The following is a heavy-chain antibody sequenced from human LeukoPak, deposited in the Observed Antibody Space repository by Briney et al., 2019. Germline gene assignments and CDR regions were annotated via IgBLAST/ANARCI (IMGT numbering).Heavy chain of an antibody. CDR2: IYPGDSDT. V-gene: IGHV5-51*01. CDR3: ARGDTGYSSSWKNWFDP. D-gene: IGHD6-13*01. J-gene: IGHJ5*02. Sequence: GESLKISCKGSGYSFTSYWMGWVRQIPGKGLEWMGIIYPGDSDTRYSPPFQGQVTISADKSISTAYLQWSSLKASDTAMYYCARGDTGYSSSWKNWFDPWGQGTLVTVSS. CDR1: GYSFTSYW.